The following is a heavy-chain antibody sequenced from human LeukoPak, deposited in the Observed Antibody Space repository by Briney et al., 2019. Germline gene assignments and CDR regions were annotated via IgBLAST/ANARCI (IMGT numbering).Heavy chain of an antibody. CDR1: GGSISSYY. V-gene: IGHV4-4*09. Sequence: SETLSLTCTVSGGSISSYYWSWIRQPPGKGLEWIGYIYTSGSTNYNPSLKSRVTISVDPSKNQFSLKLSSVTAADTAVYYCARTDSGSIYFDYWGQGTLVTVSS. CDR2: IYTSGST. J-gene: IGHJ4*02. D-gene: IGHD1-26*01. CDR3: ARTDSGSIYFDY.